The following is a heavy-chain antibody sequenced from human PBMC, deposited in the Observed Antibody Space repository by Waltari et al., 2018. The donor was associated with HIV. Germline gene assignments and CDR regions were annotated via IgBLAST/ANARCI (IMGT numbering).Heavy chain of an antibody. V-gene: IGHV4-34*01. D-gene: IGHD3-10*01. CDR2: INHSGST. CDR1: GGSFSGYY. CDR3: ARGGVTMTTGGFDP. Sequence: QVQLQQWGAGLLKPSETLSLTCAVYGGSFSGYYWSWIRQPPGKGLEWIGEINHSGSTNYNPSLKSRVTISVDTSKNQFSLKLSSVTAADTAVYYCARGGVTMTTGGFDPWGQGTLVTVSS. J-gene: IGHJ5*02.